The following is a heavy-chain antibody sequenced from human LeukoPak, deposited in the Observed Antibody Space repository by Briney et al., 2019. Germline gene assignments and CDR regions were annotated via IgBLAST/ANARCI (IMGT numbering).Heavy chain of an antibody. J-gene: IGHJ4*02. CDR3: ARRARYCSSTSCYPNFDY. D-gene: IGHD2-2*01. V-gene: IGHV1-8*03. CDR1: GYTFTSYD. CDR2: MNPNSGNT. Sequence: ASVKVSCKASGYTFTSYDINWVRQATGQGLEWMGWMNPNSGNTGYARKFQGRVTITRNTSISTAYMELSSLRSEDTAVYYCARRARYCSSTSCYPNFDYWGQGTLVTVSS.